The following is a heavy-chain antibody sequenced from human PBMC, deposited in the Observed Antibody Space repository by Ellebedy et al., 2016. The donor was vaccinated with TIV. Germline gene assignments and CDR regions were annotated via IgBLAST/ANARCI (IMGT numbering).Heavy chain of an antibody. CDR3: ARDWDRYRDY. D-gene: IGHD5-18*01. V-gene: IGHV1-18*01. J-gene: IGHJ4*02. CDR2: ISAYGNR. Sequence: AASVKVSCKASGYTFSSYGISWVRQAPGQGLEWMGWISAYGNRNYAQKFQGRVIMTTDTSTSTAYMELRSLRSDDTAIYYCARDWDRYRDYWGQGTLVTVSS. CDR1: GYTFSSYG.